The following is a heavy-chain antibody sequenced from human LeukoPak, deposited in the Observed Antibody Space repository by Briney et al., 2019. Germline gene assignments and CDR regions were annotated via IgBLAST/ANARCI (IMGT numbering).Heavy chain of an antibody. CDR2: IYPGDSDT. CDR3: ATSRGYYCGGDCYTFDY. V-gene: IGHV5-51*01. Sequence: GASLKISCKGSGCSFTSYWIGWVRQMPGKGLEWMGIIYPGDSDTRYSPSFQGQVTVSADKSISTAYLQWSSLKASDTAMYYCATSRGYYCGGDCYTFDYWGQGTLVTVSS. CDR1: GCSFTSYW. J-gene: IGHJ4*02. D-gene: IGHD2-21*02.